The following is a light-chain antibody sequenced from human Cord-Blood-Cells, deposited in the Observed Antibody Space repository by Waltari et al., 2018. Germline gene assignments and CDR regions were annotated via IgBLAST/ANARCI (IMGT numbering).Light chain of an antibody. V-gene: IGLV2-11*01. CDR3: SSYAGSYTFV. CDR1: SSDVGGSNY. Sequence: QSALTQPRSVSGYPGHSVPILCTGTSSDVGGSNYVSWYQQHPGKAPKLMIYDVSKRPSGVPYRFSGSKSGNTASLTISGLQAEDEADYYCSSYAGSYTFVFGGGTKLTVL. CDR2: DVS. J-gene: IGLJ2*01.